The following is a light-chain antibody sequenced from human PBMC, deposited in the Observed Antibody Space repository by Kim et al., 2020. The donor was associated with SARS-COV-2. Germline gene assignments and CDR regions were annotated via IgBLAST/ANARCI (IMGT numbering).Light chain of an antibody. V-gene: IGKV2-28*01. CDR1: QSLLHSNGYNY. CDR3: MQALQTPYT. CDR2: LGS. J-gene: IGKJ2*01. Sequence: DIVMTQSPLSLPVTPGEPASISCRSSQSLLHSNGYNYLDWYLQKPGQSPQLLIYLGSNRASGVPDRFSGSGSGTDFTLKISRVGAGDARVYYCMQALQTPYTFGQGTKLEI.